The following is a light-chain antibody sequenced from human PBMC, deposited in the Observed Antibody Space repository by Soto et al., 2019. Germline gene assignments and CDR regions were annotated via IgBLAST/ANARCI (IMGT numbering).Light chain of an antibody. CDR2: AAS. V-gene: IGKV1-39*01. CDR3: QQSYSTLWT. Sequence: DIRMTQSPSSLSASVGDRVTITCRASQSISYYLNWYQQKPGKAPKLLIYAASTLQSGVPSRFSGSGSGTDFTLTISSLQPEDFATYYCQQSYSTLWTFGQGTKVEIK. J-gene: IGKJ1*01. CDR1: QSISYY.